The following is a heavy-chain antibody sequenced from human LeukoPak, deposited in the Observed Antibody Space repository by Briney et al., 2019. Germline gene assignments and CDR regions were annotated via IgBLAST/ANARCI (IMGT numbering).Heavy chain of an antibody. CDR3: AREVGSSGWYLHLYNWFDP. CDR2: INPNSGGT. V-gene: IGHV1-2*02. D-gene: IGHD6-19*01. J-gene: IGHJ5*02. CDR1: GYTFTGYY. Sequence: GASVTVSCKASGYTFTGYYMHWVRQAPGQGLEWMGWINPNSGGTNYAQKFQGRVTMTRDTSISTAYMELSRLRSDDTAVYYCAREVGSSGWYLHLYNWFDPWGQGTLVTVSS.